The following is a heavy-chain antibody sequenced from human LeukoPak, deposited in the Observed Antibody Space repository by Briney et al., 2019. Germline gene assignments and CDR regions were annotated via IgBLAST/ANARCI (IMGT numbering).Heavy chain of an antibody. CDR3: ARQVTTRGGFDY. D-gene: IGHD4-17*01. V-gene: IGHV4-39*01. Sequence: SETLSLTCTVSGGSISSSSYYWGWIRQPPGKGLEWIGSIYYSGSTYYNPSLKSRVTISIDTSKNQFSLKLSSVTAADTAVYYCARQVTTRGGFDYWGQGTLVTVSS. J-gene: IGHJ4*02. CDR1: GGSISSSSYY. CDR2: IYYSGST.